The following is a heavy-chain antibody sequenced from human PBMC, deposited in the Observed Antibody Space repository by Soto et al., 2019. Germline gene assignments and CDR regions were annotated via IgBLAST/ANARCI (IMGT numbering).Heavy chain of an antibody. J-gene: IGHJ4*02. CDR1: GFTFSSYG. CDR3: AKLWFGYYDSSGYPVSDY. Sequence: GGSLRLSCAASGFTFSSYGMHWVRQAPGKGLEWVAVISYDGSNKYYADSVKGRFTISRDNSKNTLYLQMNSLRAEDTAVYYCAKLWFGYYDSSGYPVSDYWGQGTLVTVSS. D-gene: IGHD3-22*01. CDR2: ISYDGSNK. V-gene: IGHV3-30*18.